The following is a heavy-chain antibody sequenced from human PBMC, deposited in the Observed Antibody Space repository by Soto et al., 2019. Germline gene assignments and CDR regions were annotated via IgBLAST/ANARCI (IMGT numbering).Heavy chain of an antibody. V-gene: IGHV3-33*01. CDR1: GFTFSSYG. D-gene: IGHD4-17*01. CDR2: IWYDGSNK. Sequence: QVQLVESGGGVVQPGRSLRLSCAASGFTFSSYGMHWVRQAPGKGLEWVAVIWYDGSNKYYADSVKGRFTISRDNSKNTLYLQMNSLRAEDTAVYYCARDLQDYGRYYYYGMDVWGQGTTVTVSS. J-gene: IGHJ6*02. CDR3: ARDLQDYGRYYYYGMDV.